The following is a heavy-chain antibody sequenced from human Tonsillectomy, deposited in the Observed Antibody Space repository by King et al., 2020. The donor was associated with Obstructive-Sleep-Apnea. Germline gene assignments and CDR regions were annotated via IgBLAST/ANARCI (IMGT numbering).Heavy chain of an antibody. CDR2: IDYTGTT. CDR3: ARVGVDYDILTGHNRHRDWFHP. CDR1: GGSISSYH. Sequence: MQLQESGPGLLKPSETLALTCTVSGGSISSYHWSWIRQSPGKGLEWIGYIDYTGTTDYNRSLKSRVTISVDTSKNQFSLHLSSVTAADTAVYYCARVGVDYDILTGHNRHRDWFHPWGPGTLVTVSS. J-gene: IGHJ5*02. V-gene: IGHV4-59*01. D-gene: IGHD3-9*01.